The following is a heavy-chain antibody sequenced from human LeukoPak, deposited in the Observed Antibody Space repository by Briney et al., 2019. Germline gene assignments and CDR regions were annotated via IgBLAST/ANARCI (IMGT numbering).Heavy chain of an antibody. CDR2: INHSGST. J-gene: IGHJ4*02. V-gene: IGHV4-34*01. CDR1: GGSFSGYY. Sequence: PSETPSLTCAVYGGSFSGYYWSWIRQPPGKGLEWIGEINHSGSTNYNPSLKSRVTISVDTSKNQFSLKLSSVTAADTAVYYCARHWTYYYDSSGYYRAWGQGTLVTVSS. CDR3: ARHWTYYYDSSGYYRA. D-gene: IGHD3-22*01.